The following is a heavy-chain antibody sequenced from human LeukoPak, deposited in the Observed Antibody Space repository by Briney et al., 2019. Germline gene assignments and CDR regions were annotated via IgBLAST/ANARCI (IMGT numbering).Heavy chain of an antibody. D-gene: IGHD1-26*01. Sequence: PGGSLRLSCAASGFTFSSYGMHWVRQAPGKGLEWVAVISYDGSNKYYADSVKGRFTISRDNSKNTLYLQMNSLRAEDTAVYYCAKEIGGGLRTHIDYWGQGTLVTVSS. CDR1: GFTFSSYG. CDR2: ISYDGSNK. J-gene: IGHJ4*02. V-gene: IGHV3-30*18. CDR3: AKEIGGGLRTHIDY.